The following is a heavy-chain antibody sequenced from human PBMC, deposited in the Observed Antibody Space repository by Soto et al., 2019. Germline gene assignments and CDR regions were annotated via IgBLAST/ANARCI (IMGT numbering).Heavy chain of an antibody. J-gene: IGHJ5*02. D-gene: IGHD3-22*01. V-gene: IGHV4-38-2*01. CDR1: GYSISSGYY. CDR3: ARVSSSGYYSWFDX. Sequence: AETLSLTCGVSGYSISSGYYWGWIRQPPGKGLEWIGSIYHSGNAYYNTSLNSRVTISIDMSKNQFSLKLSSVTAAGTAVYYCARVSSSGYYSWFDXWGQGTLVTVSX. CDR2: IYHSGNA.